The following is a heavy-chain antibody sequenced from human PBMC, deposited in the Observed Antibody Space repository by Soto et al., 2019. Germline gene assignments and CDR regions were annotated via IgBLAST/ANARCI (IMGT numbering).Heavy chain of an antibody. CDR2: ISANGGST. Sequence: GGSLRLSCSASGFIFNSYAMHWVRQAPGKGLEYVSAISANGGSTYYAGSVKGRFTISRDDSKNTLYLRMGSLRTEDTAVYYCVKRREEDMISNYYYAMDVWGQGTTVTVSS. V-gene: IGHV3-64D*06. J-gene: IGHJ6*02. CDR3: VKRREEDMISNYYYAMDV. D-gene: IGHD2-15*01. CDR1: GFIFNSYA.